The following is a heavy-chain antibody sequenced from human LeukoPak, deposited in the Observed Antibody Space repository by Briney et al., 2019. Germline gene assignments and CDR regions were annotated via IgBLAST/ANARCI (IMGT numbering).Heavy chain of an antibody. CDR2: ISSSSGYM. J-gene: IGHJ6*02. D-gene: IGHD2-15*01. CDR1: GFSFSSYS. CDR3: ARDFGGGTTYYSGMDV. Sequence: GGSLRLSCAPSGFSFSSYSLNWVRQAPGKGLDWVSSISSSSGYMFYAGSVTGRIPISRDHAKTPLYLQMNSLTAEPTAAYYCARDFGGGTTYYSGMDVWGPGTTVSVSS. V-gene: IGHV3-21*01.